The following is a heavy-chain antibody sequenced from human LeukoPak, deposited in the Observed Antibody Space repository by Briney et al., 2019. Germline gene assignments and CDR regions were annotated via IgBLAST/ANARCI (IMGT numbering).Heavy chain of an antibody. D-gene: IGHD4-11*01. CDR1: GGSFSGYY. J-gene: IGHJ4*02. V-gene: IGHV4-34*01. CDR2: IHHSGST. CDR3: ARGAVTFDY. Sequence: SETLSLTCAVYGGSFSGYYWSWIRQPPGKGLEWIGEIHHSGSTNYNPSLKSRVTISVDTSKNQFSLKLSSVTAADTAVYYCARGAVTFDYWGQGTLVTVSS.